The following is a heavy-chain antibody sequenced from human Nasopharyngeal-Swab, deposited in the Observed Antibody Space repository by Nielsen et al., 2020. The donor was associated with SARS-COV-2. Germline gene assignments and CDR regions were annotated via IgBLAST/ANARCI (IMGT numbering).Heavy chain of an antibody. CDR1: GGSISGYY. D-gene: IGHD6-19*01. Sequence: SETLSLTCTVSGGSISGYYWSWIRQPPGKGLEWIGYIYYSGNTNYNPSLKGRVTISVDTSKNQFSLKLSSVTAADTAVYYCARQPRYSSGWYRYFDLWGRGTLVTVSS. V-gene: IGHV4-59*08. J-gene: IGHJ2*01. CDR2: IYYSGNT. CDR3: ARQPRYSSGWYRYFDL.